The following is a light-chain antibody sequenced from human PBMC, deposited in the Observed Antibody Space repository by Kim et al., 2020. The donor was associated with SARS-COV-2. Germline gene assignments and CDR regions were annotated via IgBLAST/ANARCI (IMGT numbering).Light chain of an antibody. V-gene: IGLV3-1*01. CDR1: KLGDKY. J-gene: IGLJ1*01. CDR2: QDS. CDR3: QAWDSSTANYV. Sequence: PGQTASITCSGDKLGDKYACWYQQKPGQSPVLVIYQDSKRPSGIHERFSGSNSGNTATLTISGTQAMDEADYYCQAWDSSTANYVFGTGTKVTVL.